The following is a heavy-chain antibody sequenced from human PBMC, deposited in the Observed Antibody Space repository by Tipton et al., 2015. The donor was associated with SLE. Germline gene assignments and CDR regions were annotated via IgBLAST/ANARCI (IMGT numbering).Heavy chain of an antibody. J-gene: IGHJ4*02. V-gene: IGHV1-46*01. D-gene: IGHD6-13*01. CDR2: INPSGGST. CDR1: GGTFSSYA. Sequence: QLVQSGAEVKKPGSSVKVSCKASGGTFSSYAISWVRQAPGQGLEWMGIINPSGGSTSYAQKFQGRVTMTRDTSTSTVYMELSSLRSEDTAVYYCARERNPSSWYFDYWGQGTLVTVSS. CDR3: ARERNPSSWYFDY.